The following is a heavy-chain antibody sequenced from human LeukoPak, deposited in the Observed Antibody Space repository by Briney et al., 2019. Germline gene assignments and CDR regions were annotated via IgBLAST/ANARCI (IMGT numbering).Heavy chain of an antibody. CDR2: IYYSGST. D-gene: IGHD3-22*01. CDR3: ARETPDSSGFLDSFDI. CDR1: GGSIRSSY. Sequence: SETLSLTCTVSGGSIRSSYWTWIRQPPGKGLEWIGYIYYSGSTNYNPSLKSRVTMSVDTSKNQFSLKLSSVTAADTAVYYCARETPDSSGFLDSFDIWDQGTMVTVSS. J-gene: IGHJ3*02. V-gene: IGHV4-59*01.